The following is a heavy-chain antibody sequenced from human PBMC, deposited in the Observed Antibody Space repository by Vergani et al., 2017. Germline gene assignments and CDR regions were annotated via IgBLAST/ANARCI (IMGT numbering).Heavy chain of an antibody. CDR3: AGQQLVGYYFDY. CDR2: IYNSGRH. J-gene: IGHJ4*02. Sequence: QVQLQESGPGPVKPSETLSLTCAVSGYSISSGYYGVWIRQPPGKGLEWIGSIYNSGRHYYNPSLKSRVTISVDTSKNQFSLKLSSVTAADTAVYYCAGQQLVGYYFDYWGQGTLVTVSS. CDR1: GYSISSGYY. V-gene: IGHV4-38-2*01. D-gene: IGHD6-13*01.